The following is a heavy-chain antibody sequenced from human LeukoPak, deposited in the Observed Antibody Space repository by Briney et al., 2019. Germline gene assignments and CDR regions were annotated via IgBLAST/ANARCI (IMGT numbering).Heavy chain of an antibody. CDR3: ARAVADIVVVPAAEPYDASDI. D-gene: IGHD2-2*01. CDR2: IIPIFGTA. Sequence: SVKVSCKASGGTFSSYAISWVRQAPGQGLEWMGGIIPIFGTANYAQKFQGRVTITADESTSTAYMELSSLRSEDTAVYYCARAVADIVVVPAAEPYDASDIWGQGTMVTVSS. CDR1: GGTFSSYA. J-gene: IGHJ3*02. V-gene: IGHV1-69*13.